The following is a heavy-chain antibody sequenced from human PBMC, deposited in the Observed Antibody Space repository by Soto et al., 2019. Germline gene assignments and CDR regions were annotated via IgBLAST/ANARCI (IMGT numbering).Heavy chain of an antibody. Sequence: GGSLRLSCAASGFTLSGFWMHWVRQVPGKGLVWVARINNDGSGTWYADSVKGRFTVSRDNAKNTLYLQMNSLRVEDTAVYYCARDQDGPGPTVDFWGQGTLVTVSS. CDR3: ARDQDGPGPTVDF. V-gene: IGHV3-74*01. CDR2: INNDGSGT. D-gene: IGHD2-15*01. CDR1: GFTLSGFW. J-gene: IGHJ4*02.